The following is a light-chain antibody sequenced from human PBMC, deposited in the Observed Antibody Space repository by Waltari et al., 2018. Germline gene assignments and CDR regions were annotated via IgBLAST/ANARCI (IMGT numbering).Light chain of an antibody. CDR2: GNN. V-gene: IGLV1-40*01. CDR1: SSNIGAGYD. J-gene: IGLJ3*02. Sequence: QSVLTQPPSVSGAPGQRVTISCTGSSSNIGAGYDVHGYQQLPGTVPKLLIDGNNNRPSGVPDRFSGSKSGTSASLAITGLQAEDEGDYYCQSYDRSLSGWVFGGGTKLTVL. CDR3: QSYDRSLSGWV.